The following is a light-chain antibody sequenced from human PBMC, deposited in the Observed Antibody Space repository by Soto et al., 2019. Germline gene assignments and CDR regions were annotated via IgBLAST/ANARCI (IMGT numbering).Light chain of an antibody. Sequence: DIQMTQSPSTLSASVGDRVTITCRASQSISSWLAWYQQKPGKAPKLLVYDSSSLESGVPSRFSGSGSGTEFTLTIRSPQPDDFAAYYGQQYNSHSGTFGQGTKVDI. CDR2: DSS. J-gene: IGKJ1*01. V-gene: IGKV1-5*01. CDR1: QSISSW. CDR3: QQYNSHSGT.